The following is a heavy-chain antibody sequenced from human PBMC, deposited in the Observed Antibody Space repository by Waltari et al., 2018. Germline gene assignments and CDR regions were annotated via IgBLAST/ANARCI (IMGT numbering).Heavy chain of an antibody. V-gene: IGHV4-34*01. CDR3: ARGPPGRITIFGVVINGYYYMDV. CDR2: INHSGST. CDR1: GGSFSGYY. Sequence: QVQLQQWGAGLLKPSETLSLTCAVYGGSFSGYYWSWIRQPPGKGLEWIGEINHSGSTNSNPPRKSRVTISVDTSKNQFSLKLSSVTAADTALYYCARGPPGRITIFGVVINGYYYMDVWGQGTLVTVSS. J-gene: IGHJ6*03. D-gene: IGHD3-3*01.